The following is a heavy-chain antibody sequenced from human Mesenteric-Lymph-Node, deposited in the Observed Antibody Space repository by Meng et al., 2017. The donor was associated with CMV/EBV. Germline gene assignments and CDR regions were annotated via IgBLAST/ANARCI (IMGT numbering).Heavy chain of an antibody. J-gene: IGHJ5*02. CDR3: ARVGPNWDWFDP. CDR1: GDSVSSNSAA. V-gene: IGHV6-1*01. CDR2: TYYRSKWHN. Sequence: ISGDSVSSNSAAWNWIRQSPSRGLEWLGRTYYRSKWHNDYAVSVKSRITINPDTSKNQFSLQLNSVTPEDTAVYYCARVGPNWDWFDPWGQGTRVTVSS. D-gene: IGHD1-1*01.